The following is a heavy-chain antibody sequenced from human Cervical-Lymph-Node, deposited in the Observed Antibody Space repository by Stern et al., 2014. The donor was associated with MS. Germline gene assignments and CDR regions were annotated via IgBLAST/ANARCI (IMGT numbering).Heavy chain of an antibody. CDR2: IHPGNGDA. CDR3: ARGYSTTYLDY. D-gene: IGHD6-13*01. Sequence: QVQLLQPGAEVKKPGASVKASCKASGYTFTNYALHWVRQAPGQRPEWMGWIHPGNGDAKYSQNFQDRVTITRDTSANTVYMELRSLRVEDTAMYYCARGYSTTYLDYWGQGTLVTVSS. CDR1: GYTFTNYA. V-gene: IGHV1-3*01. J-gene: IGHJ4*02.